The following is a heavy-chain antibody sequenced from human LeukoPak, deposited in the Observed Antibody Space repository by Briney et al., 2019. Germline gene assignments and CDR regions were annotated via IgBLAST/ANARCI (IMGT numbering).Heavy chain of an antibody. D-gene: IGHD3-10*01. CDR3: ARPSMVRGVIDNWFDP. V-gene: IGHV5-51*01. CDR1: GYSFTSYW. J-gene: IGHJ5*02. CDR2: IYPGDSDT. Sequence: NHGESLKISCKGSGYSFTSYWIGWVRQMPGKGLEWMGIIYPGDSDTRYSPSFQGQVTISADKSISTAYLQWSSLKASDTAMYYCARPSMVRGVIDNWFDPWGQGTLVTVSS.